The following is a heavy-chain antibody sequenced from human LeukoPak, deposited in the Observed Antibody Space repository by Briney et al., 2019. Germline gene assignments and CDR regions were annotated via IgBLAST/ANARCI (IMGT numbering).Heavy chain of an antibody. CDR3: ASDYDSSGYWNY. CDR2: IYYCGST. CDR1: GGSISSYY. Sequence: SETLSLTCTVSGGSISSYYWSWIRQPPGKGLEWIGYIYYCGSTNYNPSLKSRVTISVDTSKNQFSLKLSSVTAADTAVYYCASDYDSSGYWNYWGQGTLVTVSS. D-gene: IGHD3-22*01. J-gene: IGHJ4*02. V-gene: IGHV4-59*01.